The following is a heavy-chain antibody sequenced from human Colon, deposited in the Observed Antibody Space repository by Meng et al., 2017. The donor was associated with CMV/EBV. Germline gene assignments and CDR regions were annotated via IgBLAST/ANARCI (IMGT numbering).Heavy chain of an antibody. CDR2: INGGIGLTT. CDR3: VRGSDFDN. CDR1: GFSINTDY. V-gene: IGHV3-53*01. J-gene: IGHJ4*02. Sequence: GGSLRLSCEVSGFSINTDYMTWVRQAPGKGLEWVALINGGIGLTTYYGDSVKGRFTVSRDNSKNTLYLQMSSLRDDDTAMYYCVRGSDFDNWGQGTLVTVSS. D-gene: IGHD6-6*01.